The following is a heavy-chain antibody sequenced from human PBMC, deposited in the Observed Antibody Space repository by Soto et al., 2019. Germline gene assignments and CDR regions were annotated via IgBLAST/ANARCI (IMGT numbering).Heavy chain of an antibody. Sequence: QLQLQESGPGLVKASETLSLTCTVSDGSISSRSHSWGWLRQPPGKGLEWIGSFSYGGNTDYRPSLKSRVTISVDTSKNQFSLKLTSVTAADTAVFYCARHRGLGLHWDFDLWGRGTLVIVSS. V-gene: IGHV4-39*01. CDR2: FSYGGNT. J-gene: IGHJ2*01. CDR1: DGSISSRSHS. D-gene: IGHD2-21*01. CDR3: ARHRGLGLHWDFDL.